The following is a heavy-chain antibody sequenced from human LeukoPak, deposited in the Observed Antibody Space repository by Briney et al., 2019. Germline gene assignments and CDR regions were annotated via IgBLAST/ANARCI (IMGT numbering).Heavy chain of an antibody. CDR2: IYRSGST. CDR3: AKDYYDSSEGWFDP. D-gene: IGHD3-22*01. Sequence: SETLSLTCSVSGGAIIPFYWNWIRQPAGKGLEWIGRIYRSGSTKYNPSLKSRVTMSVDTSKNQFSLKLSSVTAADTAVYYCAKDYYDSSEGWFDPWGQGTLVTVSS. V-gene: IGHV4-4*07. CDR1: GGAIIPFY. J-gene: IGHJ5*02.